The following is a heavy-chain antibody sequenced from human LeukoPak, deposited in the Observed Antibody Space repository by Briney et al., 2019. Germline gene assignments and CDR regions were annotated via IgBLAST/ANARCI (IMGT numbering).Heavy chain of an antibody. CDR1: GYTFSDYY. Sequence: GASVKVSCKASGYTFSDYYIHWVRRAPGQGLERMGWINPKSGGTNYAERFQARVTMTRDTSISTAYMELSRLRSDDTAVYYCAREQQLWSVLDYWGQGTLVTVSS. D-gene: IGHD5-18*01. CDR2: INPKSGGT. CDR3: AREQQLWSVLDY. V-gene: IGHV1-2*02. J-gene: IGHJ4*02.